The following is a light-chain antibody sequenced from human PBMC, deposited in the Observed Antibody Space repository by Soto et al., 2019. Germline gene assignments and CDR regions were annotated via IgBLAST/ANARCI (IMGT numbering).Light chain of an antibody. Sequence: EIVMTQSPATLSLSPGGRATLSCRASQSVSSTLSWYQQKPGQAPRLLIYDASTRATGFPARFSGSGSGTEFTLTISRLQSEDFAVYYCQQYKDWPLTFGGGTRVEIK. V-gene: IGKV3-15*01. CDR2: DAS. J-gene: IGKJ4*01. CDR3: QQYKDWPLT. CDR1: QSVSST.